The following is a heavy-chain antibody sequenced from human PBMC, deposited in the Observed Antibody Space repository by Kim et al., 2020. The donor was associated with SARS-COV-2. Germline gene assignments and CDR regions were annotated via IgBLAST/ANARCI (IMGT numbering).Heavy chain of an antibody. D-gene: IGHD2-2*02. CDR2: INHSGST. Sequence: SETLSLTCAVYGGSFSGYYWSWIRQPPGKGLEWIGEINHSGSTNYNPSLKSRVTISVDTSKNQFSLKLSSVTAADTAVYYCARTGDIVVVPAAIRAPDYWGQGTLVTVSS. CDR1: GGSFSGYY. CDR3: ARTGDIVVVPAAIRAPDY. V-gene: IGHV4-34*01. J-gene: IGHJ4*02.